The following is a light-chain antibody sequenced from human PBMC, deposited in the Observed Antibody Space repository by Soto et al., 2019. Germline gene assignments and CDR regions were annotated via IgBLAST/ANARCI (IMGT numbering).Light chain of an antibody. CDR3: QQYNNWPPIT. Sequence: EIVLTQSLATLSLSPGDRATVSCRASQSVDWYVAWYQHKPGKAPRLLIYDASTRATGIPDRFSGSGSGTDFTLTISSLEPEDFAVYYCQQYNNWPPITFGQGTRLEIK. V-gene: IGKV3-11*01. CDR2: DAS. CDR1: QSVDWY. J-gene: IGKJ5*01.